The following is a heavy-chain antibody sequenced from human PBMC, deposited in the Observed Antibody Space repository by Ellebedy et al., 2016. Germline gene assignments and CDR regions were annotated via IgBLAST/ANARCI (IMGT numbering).Heavy chain of an antibody. J-gene: IGHJ5*02. CDR3: ARDLKGSRSPLLDRFDP. CDR1: GFTFDDYA. D-gene: IGHD3-10*01. Sequence: SLKISCAASGFTFDDYAMHWVRQAPGKGLEWVSGISWNSGSIGYADSVKGRFTISRDNSKNTLYLQMNSLRTEDTAVYYCARDLKGSRSPLLDRFDPWGQGTLVTVSS. CDR2: ISWNSGSI. V-gene: IGHV3-9*01.